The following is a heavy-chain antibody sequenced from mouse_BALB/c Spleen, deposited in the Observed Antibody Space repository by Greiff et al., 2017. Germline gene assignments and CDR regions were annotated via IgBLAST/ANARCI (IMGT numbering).Heavy chain of an antibody. CDR3: ARNDCDDAMDY. V-gene: IGHV14-3*02. CDR2: IDPANGNT. CDR1: GFNINDTY. J-gene: IGHJ4*01. D-gene: IGHD2-4*01. Sequence: EVQLQQSGAELVKPGASVKLSCTASGFNINDTYMHWVQQRPEQGLEWIGRIDPANGNTKYDPKFPGKATITANTTSNTAYLQLSSLTSEDTAVCYCARNDCDDAMDYWGQGTSVTVSA.